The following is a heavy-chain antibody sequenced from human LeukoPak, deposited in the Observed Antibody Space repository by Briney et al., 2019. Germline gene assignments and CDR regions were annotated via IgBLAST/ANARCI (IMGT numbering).Heavy chain of an antibody. CDR2: ISSSSSYI. D-gene: IGHD6-13*01. Sequence: GGSLRLSCAASGFTFSSYSMNWVRQAPGKGLEWVSSISSSSSYIYYADSVKGRFTIPRDNAKNSLYLQMNSLRAEDTAVYYCARVRAAAGTAPDYWGQGTLVTVSS. V-gene: IGHV3-21*01. J-gene: IGHJ4*02. CDR1: GFTFSSYS. CDR3: ARVRAAAGTAPDY.